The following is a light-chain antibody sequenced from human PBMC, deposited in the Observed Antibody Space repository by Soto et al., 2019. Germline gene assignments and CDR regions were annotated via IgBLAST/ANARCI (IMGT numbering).Light chain of an antibody. J-gene: IGKJ4*01. V-gene: IGKV1-39*01. CDR2: PAS. CDR3: QQSYNTPLT. CDR1: QNISRY. Sequence: DIQMTQSPSSLSASVGDRVTITCRTHQNISRYLNWYQQKPGKAPKILVSPASSLQSGVPSRLSGSGSGTDFTLTISSLQPEDFATYYCQQSYNTPLTFGGGTKVEIK.